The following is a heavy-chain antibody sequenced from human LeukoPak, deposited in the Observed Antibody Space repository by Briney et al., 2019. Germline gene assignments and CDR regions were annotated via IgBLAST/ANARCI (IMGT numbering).Heavy chain of an antibody. V-gene: IGHV4-34*01. J-gene: IGHJ4*02. CDR2: INHSGST. CDR3: ARDLYVGATTHSLDDY. CDR1: GGSFSGYY. Sequence: KPSETLSLTCAVYGGSFSGYYWSWIRQPPGKGLEWIGEINHSGSTNYNPSLKSRVTISVDTSKNQFSLKLSSVTAADTAVYYCARDLYVGATTHSLDDYWGQGTLVTVSS. D-gene: IGHD1-26*01.